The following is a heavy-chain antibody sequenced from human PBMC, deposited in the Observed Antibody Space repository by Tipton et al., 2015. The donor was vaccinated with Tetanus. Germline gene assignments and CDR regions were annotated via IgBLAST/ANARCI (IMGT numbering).Heavy chain of an antibody. Sequence: SLRLSCAASGFTFSSYAMNWVRQAPGKGLEWVSSISASGYTNYADSGEGRFTISRDNAKNTLYLQMDSLRAEDTAVYFCARGNFYALDYWGQGTLVTVSS. D-gene: IGHD2/OR15-2a*01. V-gene: IGHV3-23*01. CDR3: ARGNFYALDY. CDR2: ISASGYT. J-gene: IGHJ4*02. CDR1: GFTFSSYA.